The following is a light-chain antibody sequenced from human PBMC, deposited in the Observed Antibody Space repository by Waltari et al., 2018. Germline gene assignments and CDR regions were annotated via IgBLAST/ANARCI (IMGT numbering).Light chain of an antibody. V-gene: IGKV3-11*01. J-gene: IGKJ4*01. CDR2: DAS. CDR3: QQRYSPLT. Sequence: EIVLTQSPATVSLSPGERATLSCRASQSISSYLAWYQQRPGQAPRLLIYDASSRATGIPARFSGSGSGTDFTLTISSLEPEDFAVYYCQQRYSPLTFGGGTKVEIK. CDR1: QSISSY.